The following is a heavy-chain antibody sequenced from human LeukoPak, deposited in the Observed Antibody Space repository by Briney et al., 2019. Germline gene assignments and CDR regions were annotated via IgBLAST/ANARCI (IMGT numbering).Heavy chain of an antibody. CDR3: ARGSVNGDYGCCFQH. D-gene: IGHD4-17*01. CDR1: GFTFTSSA. J-gene: IGHJ1*01. V-gene: IGHV1-58*01. Sequence: SVKVSCKASGFTFTSSAVQWVRQARGQRLEWIGWIVVGSGNTNYAQKFQERVTITRDMSTSTAYMELNSLRSEDTAVYYCARGSVNGDYGCCFQHWGQGTLVTVSS. CDR2: IVVGSGNT.